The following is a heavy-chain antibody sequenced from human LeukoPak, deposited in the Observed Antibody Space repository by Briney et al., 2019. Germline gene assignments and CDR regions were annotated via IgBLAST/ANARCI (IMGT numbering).Heavy chain of an antibody. Sequence: TSETLSLTCAVYGGSFSGYYWSWIRQPAGKGLEWIGRIFTSGTTNYNPSLKSRVTMSVDASKNQLSLKLSSVTAADTAVYYCARDLGGYSYGSYYYYMDVWGKGTTVTVSS. D-gene: IGHD5-18*01. CDR2: IFTSGTT. CDR3: ARDLGGYSYGSYYYYMDV. J-gene: IGHJ6*03. CDR1: GGSFSGYY. V-gene: IGHV4-4*07.